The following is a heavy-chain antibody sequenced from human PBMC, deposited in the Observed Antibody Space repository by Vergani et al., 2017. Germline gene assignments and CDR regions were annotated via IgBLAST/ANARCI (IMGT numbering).Heavy chain of an antibody. CDR3: ARDFVVWGYYYGMDV. Sequence: QVQLQESGPGLVKPSETLSLTCTVSGGSISSYYWSWIRQPPGKGLEWIGYIYYSGSTNYNPSLKSRVTISVDTSKNQFSLKLSSVTAADTAVYYCARDFVVWGYYYGMDVWGQGP. J-gene: IGHJ6*02. V-gene: IGHV4-59*01. CDR1: GGSISSYY. CDR2: IYYSGST. D-gene: IGHD3-16*01.